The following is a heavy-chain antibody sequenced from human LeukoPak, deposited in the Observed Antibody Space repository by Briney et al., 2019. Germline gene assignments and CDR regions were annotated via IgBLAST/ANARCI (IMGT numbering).Heavy chain of an antibody. J-gene: IGHJ4*02. V-gene: IGHV3-21*01. CDR2: ISSSSSYI. D-gene: IGHD5-24*01. CDR1: GFTFSSYS. Sequence: GGSLRLSCAASGFTFSSYSMNWVRQAPGKGLEWVPSISSSSSYIYYADSVKGRFTISRDNAKNSLYLQMNSLRAEDTAVYYCAREGYSPRDGYNFNFDYWGQGTLVTVSS. CDR3: AREGYSPRDGYNFNFDY.